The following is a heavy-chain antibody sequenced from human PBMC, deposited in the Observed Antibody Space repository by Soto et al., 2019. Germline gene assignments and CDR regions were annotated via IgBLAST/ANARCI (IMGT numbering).Heavy chain of an antibody. V-gene: IGHV3-23*01. Sequence: QPGGSLRLSCAASGFTFSSYAMSWVRQAPGKGLEWVSAISGSGGSTYYADSVKGRFTISRDNSKNTLYLQMNSLRAEDTAVYYCAKDLGARPQSKYRNNNWFDPWGQGTLVTVSS. D-gene: IGHD3-16*02. CDR1: GFTFSSYA. J-gene: IGHJ5*02. CDR2: ISGSGGST. CDR3: AKDLGARPQSKYRNNNWFDP.